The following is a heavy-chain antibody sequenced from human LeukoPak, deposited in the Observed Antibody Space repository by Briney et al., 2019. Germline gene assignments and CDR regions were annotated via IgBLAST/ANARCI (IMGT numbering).Heavy chain of an antibody. V-gene: IGHV3-23*01. CDR2: IRGDDYT. CDR1: GFTFGTYA. Sequence: PGGSLRLSCAASGFTFGTYAMSWVRQAPGKGLEWISTIRGDDYTYYADSVKGRFTISRDNPRNTLSLRMDSLRVEGTALYYCAKGRLDPNLVLHYWGQGTPVTVSS. J-gene: IGHJ4*02. D-gene: IGHD4/OR15-4a*01. CDR3: AKGRLDPNLVLHY.